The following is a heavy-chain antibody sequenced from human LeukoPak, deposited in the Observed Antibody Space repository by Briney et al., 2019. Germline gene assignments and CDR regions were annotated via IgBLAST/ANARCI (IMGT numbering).Heavy chain of an antibody. J-gene: IGHJ5*02. CDR2: ISGNSITT. CDR3: AKDTSAYGDYLSWFDP. CDR1: GFTFSSHA. V-gene: IGHV3-23*01. D-gene: IGHD4-17*01. Sequence: GGSLRLSCAASGFTFSSHAMSWVRQAPGRGLEWVSVISGNSITTDYADSVKGRFTISRDNSKNTLYLQMNSLRAEDTALYYCAKDTSAYGDYLSWFDPWGQGTLVTASS.